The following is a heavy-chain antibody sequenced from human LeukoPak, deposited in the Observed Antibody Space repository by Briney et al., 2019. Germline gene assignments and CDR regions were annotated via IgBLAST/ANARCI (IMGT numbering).Heavy chain of an antibody. CDR3: AKEPISGGYDYYFDY. CDR2: ISGSGGRT. J-gene: IGHJ4*02. CDR1: GFTLSSYA. D-gene: IGHD5-12*01. Sequence: PGGSLRLSCAASGFTLSSYAMSWVRQAPGKGLEWVSDISGSGGRTHYADSVKGRLTISRDNSKNTLYLQMNSLRAEDTAVYYCAKEPISGGYDYYFDYWGQGTLVTVSS. V-gene: IGHV3-23*01.